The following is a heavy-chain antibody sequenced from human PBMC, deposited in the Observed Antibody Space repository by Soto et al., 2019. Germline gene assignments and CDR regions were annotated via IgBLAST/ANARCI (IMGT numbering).Heavy chain of an antibody. Sequence: DVQMVESGGGLVQPGGSLKLSCATTGFTFAGSAIHWVRQAPGKGLEWIGRIRNKANNYATAYPASVAGRFTISRDDSKTTAYLEMNSLKTEDTAMYYCAGPGPFDSWGQGTLDTVSS. CDR1: GFTFAGSA. V-gene: IGHV3-73*01. CDR2: IRNKANNYAT. J-gene: IGHJ4*02. D-gene: IGHD1-1*01. CDR3: AGPGPFDS.